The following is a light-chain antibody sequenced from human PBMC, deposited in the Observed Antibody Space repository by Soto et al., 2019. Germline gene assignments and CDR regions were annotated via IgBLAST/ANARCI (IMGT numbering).Light chain of an antibody. J-gene: IGKJ2*01. CDR2: GAS. CDR3: HQYSTWPPLYT. Sequence: EIVMTQSPATLSVSPGERATLSCRASQSVGINVAWYQQKPGQGPRRLIHGASTKATGIPARFIGSGSGTECTLTISSLQSEDFSVYFCHQYSTWPPLYTFGQGTKLENK. CDR1: QSVGIN. V-gene: IGKV3-15*01.